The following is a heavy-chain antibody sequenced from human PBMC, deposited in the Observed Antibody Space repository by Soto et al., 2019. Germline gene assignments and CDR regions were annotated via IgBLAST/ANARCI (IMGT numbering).Heavy chain of an antibody. V-gene: IGHV5-51*01. Sequence: GESLKISCKGSGYSFTSYWIGWVRQMPGKGLEWMGIIYPGDSDTRYSPSFQGQVTISADKSISTAYLQWSSLKASDTAMYYCARLTGYSSPPYYCYYGMDVWGQGTTVTVSS. D-gene: IGHD6-13*01. CDR3: ARLTGYSSPPYYCYYGMDV. CDR2: IYPGDSDT. CDR1: GYSFTSYW. J-gene: IGHJ6*02.